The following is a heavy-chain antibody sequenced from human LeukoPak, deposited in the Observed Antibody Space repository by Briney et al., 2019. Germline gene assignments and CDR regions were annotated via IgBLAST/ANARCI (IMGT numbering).Heavy chain of an antibody. V-gene: IGHV4-34*01. J-gene: IGHJ4*03. CDR3: ARVRSGWYGVVDN. CDR2: INHSGST. D-gene: IGHD6-19*01. Sequence: SETLRLTCAVSGGSFSGYYWSWIRQPPGKGLEWIGEINHSGSTNYNPSLKSRVTISVDTSKNQFSLKLSSVTAADTAVYYCARVRSGWYGVVDNTGHGTLCTVSS. CDR1: GGSFSGYY.